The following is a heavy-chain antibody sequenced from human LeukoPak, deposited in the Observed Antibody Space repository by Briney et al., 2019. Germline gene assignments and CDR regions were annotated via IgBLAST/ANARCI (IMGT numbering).Heavy chain of an antibody. CDR2: INPDGSST. Sequence: GGSLRLSCAASGLTFSDYWMHSVRQGPGKGVVSVSRINPDGSSTSSADSVRGRFRISRDNAKNTLYLQMNSLRAEDTAVYYCVGYCRYGVCPWGQGTLVTVSS. D-gene: IGHD2-8*01. CDR3: VGYCRYGVCP. V-gene: IGHV3-74*01. J-gene: IGHJ5*02. CDR1: GLTFSDYW.